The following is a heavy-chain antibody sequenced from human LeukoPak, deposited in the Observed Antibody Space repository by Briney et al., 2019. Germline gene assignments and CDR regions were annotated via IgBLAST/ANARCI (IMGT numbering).Heavy chain of an antibody. J-gene: IGHJ4*02. D-gene: IGHD6-13*01. V-gene: IGHV3-30-3*01. CDR1: EFTFSNYA. CDR2: ISYDGNKI. Sequence: GGSLRLSCAASEFTFSNYAMHWVRQAPGEGLEWVTGISYDGNKIYYTDSVKSRFTISRDNSKSTLYLQMNSLGVEDAAVYYCARGAGGSSGWSTIRYFDYWGQGTLVTISS. CDR3: ARGAGGSSGWSTIRYFDY.